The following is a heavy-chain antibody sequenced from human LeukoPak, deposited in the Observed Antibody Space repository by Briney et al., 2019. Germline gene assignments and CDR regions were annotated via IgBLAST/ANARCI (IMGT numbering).Heavy chain of an antibody. CDR1: GYTFTGYY. CDR3: ARNSGSYYQYYFDY. V-gene: IGHV1-18*04. J-gene: IGHJ4*02. D-gene: IGHD1-26*01. CDR2: ISAYNGNT. Sequence: GASVKVSCKASGYTFTGYYMHWVRQAPGQGLEWMGWISAYNGNTNYAQKLQGRVTMTTDTSTSTAYMELRSLRSDDTAVYYCARNSGSYYQYYFDYWGQGTLVTVSS.